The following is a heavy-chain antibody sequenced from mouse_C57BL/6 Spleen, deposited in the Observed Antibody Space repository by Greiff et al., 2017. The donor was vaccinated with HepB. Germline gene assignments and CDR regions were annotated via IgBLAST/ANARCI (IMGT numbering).Heavy chain of an antibody. J-gene: IGHJ3*01. CDR1: GYTFTSYW. CDR2: IYPSDSET. V-gene: IGHV1-61*01. Sequence: QVQLQQPGAELVRPGSSVKLSCKASGYTFTSYWMDWVKQRPGQGLEWIGNIYPSDSETHYNQKFKDKATLTVDKSSSTAYMQLSSLTSEDSAVYYCARQAGPLFAYWGQGTLVTVSA. D-gene: IGHD3-2*02. CDR3: ARQAGPLFAY.